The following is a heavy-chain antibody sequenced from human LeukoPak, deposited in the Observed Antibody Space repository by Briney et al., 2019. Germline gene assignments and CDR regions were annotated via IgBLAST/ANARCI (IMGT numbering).Heavy chain of an antibody. CDR1: GFTVSSNE. CDR3: ARERIFGVVIPFFDY. Sequence: GGSLRLSCAASGFTVSSNEMSWVRQAPGKGLEWVSSISGGGGSTYYADSVKGRFTISRDNAKNSLYLQMNSLRAEDTAVYHCARERIFGVVIPFFDYWGQGTLVTVSS. CDR2: ISGGGGST. D-gene: IGHD3-3*01. J-gene: IGHJ4*02. V-gene: IGHV3-23*01.